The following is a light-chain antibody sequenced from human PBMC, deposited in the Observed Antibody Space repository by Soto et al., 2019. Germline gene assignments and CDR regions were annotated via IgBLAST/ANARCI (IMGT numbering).Light chain of an antibody. CDR1: QSISSW. Sequence: DIQMTQSPSTLSASVGDRVTITCRASQSISSWLAWYQQKPGKAPKLLIYKASSLESGVPSRFSGSGSGTEFTLTTSSLQPDDFATYYCQQYNSYSWTFGQGTQVDIK. CDR3: QQYNSYSWT. V-gene: IGKV1-5*03. CDR2: KAS. J-gene: IGKJ1*01.